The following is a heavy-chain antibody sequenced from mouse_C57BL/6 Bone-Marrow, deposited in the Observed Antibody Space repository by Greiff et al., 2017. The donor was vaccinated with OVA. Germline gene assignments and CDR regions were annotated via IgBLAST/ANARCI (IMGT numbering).Heavy chain of an antibody. Sequence: EVHLVESGGDLVKPGGSLKLSCAASGFTFSSYGMSWVRLTPDKRLEWVATISSGGSYTYYPDSVKGRFTISRDNAKNTLYLQMSSLKSEDTAMYYCARHGYDGAYWGQGTLVTVSA. CDR2: ISSGGSYT. D-gene: IGHD2-2*01. CDR3: ARHGYDGAY. J-gene: IGHJ3*01. V-gene: IGHV5-6*01. CDR1: GFTFSSYG.